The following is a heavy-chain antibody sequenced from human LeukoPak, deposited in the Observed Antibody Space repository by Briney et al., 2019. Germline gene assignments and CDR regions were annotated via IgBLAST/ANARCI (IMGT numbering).Heavy chain of an antibody. J-gene: IGHJ3*02. D-gene: IGHD5-18*01. CDR1: GYTFTSYG. V-gene: IGHV1-18*01. Sequence: ASVKVSCKASGYTFTSYGISWVRQAPGQGLEWMGWISAYNGNTNYAQKLQGRVTMTTDTSTSTAYMELRSLRSDDTAVYHCARDLVESGYSYGYRGAFDIWGQRTMVTVSS. CDR3: ARDLVESGYSYGYRGAFDI. CDR2: ISAYNGNT.